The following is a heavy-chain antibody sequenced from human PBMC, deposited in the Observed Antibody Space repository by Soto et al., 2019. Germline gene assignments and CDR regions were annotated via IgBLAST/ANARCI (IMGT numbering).Heavy chain of an antibody. D-gene: IGHD6-13*01. CDR2: IIPILGTA. J-gene: IGHJ5*02. Sequence: QVQLVQSGAEVKKPGSSVKVSCKASGGTFSSYAISWVRQAPGQGLEWMGGIIPILGTANYAQKFQGRVTITADESTSTAYMELSSLRSEDTAVYYCGVEAAGTFAFDPWGQGTLVTVSS. CDR1: GGTFSSYA. CDR3: GVEAAGTFAFDP. V-gene: IGHV1-69*11.